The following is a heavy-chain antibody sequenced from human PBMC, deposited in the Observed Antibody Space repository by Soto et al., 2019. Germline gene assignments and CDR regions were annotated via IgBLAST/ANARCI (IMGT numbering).Heavy chain of an antibody. J-gene: IGHJ6*02. CDR1: GYSFTSYW. CDR3: AASIFYYGMDV. V-gene: IGHV5-51*01. CDR2: IYPGDSDT. Sequence: PGESLKISCKGSGYSFTSYWIGWVRQMPGKGLGWMGIIYPGDSDTKYNPSFQGQVTISADKSITTTYLRWTSLKASDTAIYYCAASIFYYGMDVWGQGTTVTVSS.